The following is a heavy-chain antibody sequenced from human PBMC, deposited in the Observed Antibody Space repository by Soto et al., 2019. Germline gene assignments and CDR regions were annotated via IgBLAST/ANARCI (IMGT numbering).Heavy chain of an antibody. V-gene: IGHV4-30-2*01. CDR3: ARGRDCTNGVCHPPHFDY. CDR1: GGSISSGGYS. Sequence: SETLSLTCAVSGGSISSGGYSWSWIRQPPGKGLEWIGYIYHSGSTYYNPSLKSRVTISVDRSKNQFSLKLSSVTAADTAVYYCARGRDCTNGVCHPPHFDYWGQGTLVTVSS. J-gene: IGHJ4*02. D-gene: IGHD2-8*01. CDR2: IYHSGST.